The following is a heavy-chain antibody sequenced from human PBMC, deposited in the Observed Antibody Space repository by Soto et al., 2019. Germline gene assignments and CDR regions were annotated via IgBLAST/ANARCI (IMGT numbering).Heavy chain of an antibody. CDR2: TYYRSKWYN. V-gene: IGHV6-1*01. D-gene: IGHD3-3*01. Sequence: SQTLSRSYAISGESVCRNSAAWNWIRQSPSRGLEWLGRTYYRSKWYNDYAVSVKSRITIHPDTSKNQFSLKLSSVTAADTAVYYCARDSRSGSSKYYYYYYGMDVWGQGTTVTVSS. CDR1: GESVCRNSAA. J-gene: IGHJ6*02. CDR3: ARDSRSGSSKYYYYYYGMDV.